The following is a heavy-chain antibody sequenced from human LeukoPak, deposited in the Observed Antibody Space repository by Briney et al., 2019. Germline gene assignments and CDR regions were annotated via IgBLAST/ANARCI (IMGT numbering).Heavy chain of an antibody. V-gene: IGHV4-4*07. J-gene: IGHJ4*02. CDR3: ARERGEEYSSGWYKRNYFDN. D-gene: IGHD6-19*01. CDR2: IYTSGST. CDR1: GGSISSYY. Sequence: SETLSLTCTVSGGSISSYYWSWIRQPAGKGLEWIGRIYTSGSTNYNPSLKSRVAISADMSKNQISLKLSSVTAADTALYYCARERGEEYSSGWYKRNYFDNWGQGTRVTVSS.